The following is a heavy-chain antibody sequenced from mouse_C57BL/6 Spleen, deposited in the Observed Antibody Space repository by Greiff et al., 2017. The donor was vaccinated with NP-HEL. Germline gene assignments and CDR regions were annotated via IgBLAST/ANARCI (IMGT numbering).Heavy chain of an antibody. V-gene: IGHV5-9*01. D-gene: IGHD6-1*01. CDR3: ASSLWYFDY. CDR1: GFTFSSYT. J-gene: IGHJ2*01. Sequence: EVKLEESGGGLVKPGGSLKLSCAASGFTFSSYTMSWVRQTPEKRLEWVATISGGGGNTYYPDSVKGRFTISRDNAKHTLYLQMSSLRSEDTALYYCASSLWYFDYWGQGTTLTVSS. CDR2: ISGGGGNT.